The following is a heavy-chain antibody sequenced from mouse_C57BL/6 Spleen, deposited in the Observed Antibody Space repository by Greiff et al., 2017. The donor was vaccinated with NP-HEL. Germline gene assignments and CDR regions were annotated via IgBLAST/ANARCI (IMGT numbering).Heavy chain of an antibody. D-gene: IGHD1-1*01. Sequence: VQLQQPGAELVRPGASVKLSCTASGFNFKDYYMHWVKQRPEQGLEWIGRIDPEDGDTEYAPKFQGKATMTADTSSNTAYLQLSSLTSEDTAVYYCTTITTVVDYFDYWGQGTTLTVSS. CDR3: TTITTVVDYFDY. CDR1: GFNFKDYY. V-gene: IGHV14-1*01. J-gene: IGHJ2*01. CDR2: IDPEDGDT.